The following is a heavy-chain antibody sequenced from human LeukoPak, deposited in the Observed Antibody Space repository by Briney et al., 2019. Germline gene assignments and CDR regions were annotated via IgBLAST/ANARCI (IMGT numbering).Heavy chain of an antibody. D-gene: IGHD3-10*01. J-gene: IGHJ4*02. Sequence: GASVKVSCKASGYTFTGYYMHWVRQAPGQGLEWMGIINPSGGSTSYARKFQGRVTMTRDTSTSTVYMELSSLRSEDTAVYYCARVDGSGRGGDFRRGYFDYWGQGTLVTVSS. V-gene: IGHV1-46*01. CDR2: INPSGGST. CDR1: GYTFTGYY. CDR3: ARVDGSGRGGDFRRGYFDY.